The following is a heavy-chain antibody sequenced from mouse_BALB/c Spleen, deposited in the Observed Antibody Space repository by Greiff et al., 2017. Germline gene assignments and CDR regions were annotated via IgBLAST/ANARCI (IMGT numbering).Heavy chain of an antibody. Sequence: DVMLVESGGGLVKPGGSLKLSCAASGFTFSSYTMSWVRQTPEKRLEWVATISSGGGNTYYPDSVKGRFTISRDNAKNNLYLQMSSLRSEDTALYYCARLEDYGPFAYWGQGTLVTVSA. CDR3: ARLEDYGPFAY. CDR2: ISSGGGNT. J-gene: IGHJ3*01. V-gene: IGHV5-9*03. CDR1: GFTFSSYT. D-gene: IGHD2-4*01.